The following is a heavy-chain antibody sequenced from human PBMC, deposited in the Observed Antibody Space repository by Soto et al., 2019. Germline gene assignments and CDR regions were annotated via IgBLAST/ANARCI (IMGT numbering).Heavy chain of an antibody. Sequence: QGQLVQSGAEVKRPGASVKVSCRASGYTFVDYALHWVRQAPGQGLEWVGWLNPNTGNIKYSHKFEDRVSITRDTATSTAYMELRGLRSEDTAVYFCSREAIVAENWFEPWGQGTLVTDSS. CDR3: SREAIVAENWFEP. CDR1: GYTFVDYA. J-gene: IGHJ5*02. CDR2: LNPNTGNI. V-gene: IGHV1-3*01. D-gene: IGHD5-12*01.